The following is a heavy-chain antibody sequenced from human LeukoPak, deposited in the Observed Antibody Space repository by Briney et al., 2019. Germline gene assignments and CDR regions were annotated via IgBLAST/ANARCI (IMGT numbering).Heavy chain of an antibody. J-gene: IGHJ5*02. CDR1: GVIVSRNF. D-gene: IGHD6-19*01. CDR3: ARGSGSGWPLDR. Sequence: GGSLRLSCAASGVIVSRNFMSWVRQAPGKGLQWVAIMYAGGTTDYSDSVRGRFHISRDSSNNTLSPQINSLRAEDTAVYYCARGSGSGWPLDRWGQGALVTVSS. V-gene: IGHV3-53*01. CDR2: MYAGGTT.